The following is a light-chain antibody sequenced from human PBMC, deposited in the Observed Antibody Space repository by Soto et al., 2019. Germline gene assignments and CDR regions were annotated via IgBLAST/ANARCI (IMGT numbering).Light chain of an antibody. CDR3: SSFAGPVWV. V-gene: IGLV2-14*02. J-gene: IGLJ3*02. CDR2: EGT. CDR1: SSDVVNDLL. Sequence: QSALTQPASVSGSPGQSITISCTGTSSDVVNDLLVSWYQQQPGKAPKLMIYEGTKRPAGVSDRFSGSKSGNTASLTVFGLQAEDEADYYCSSFAGPVWVFGGGTKLTVL.